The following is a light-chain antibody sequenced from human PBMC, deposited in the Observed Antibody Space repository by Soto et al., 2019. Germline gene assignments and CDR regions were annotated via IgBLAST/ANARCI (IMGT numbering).Light chain of an antibody. CDR1: DIGSKV. V-gene: IGLV3-21*02. Sequence: SYELAQPPSVSVAPGQTASITCGGSDIGSKVVRWYQHKAGQAPILVVHENTARRSGIPERFSGTNSGSTATLTISGVEAGDEADYYCQVWDSSIVHVVFGGGTKVTVL. J-gene: IGLJ2*01. CDR2: ENT. CDR3: QVWDSSIVHVV.